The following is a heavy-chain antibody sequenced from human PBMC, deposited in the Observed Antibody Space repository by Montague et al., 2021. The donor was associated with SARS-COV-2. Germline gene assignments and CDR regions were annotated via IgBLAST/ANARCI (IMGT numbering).Heavy chain of an antibody. Sequence: CAISGDSVSGHMGGSDWIRQYSCNGLKWLAGIYYKSKWYNDYAVSVRGRITISPDTSKNQFSLQLNSVTPEDTAVYYCTQERGPGRTTWHYFDYWGQGTLVTVSS. D-gene: IGHD1-14*01. CDR2: IYYKSKWYN. V-gene: IGHV6-1*01. J-gene: IGHJ4*02. CDR3: TQERGPGRTTWHYFDY. CDR1: GDSVSGHMGG.